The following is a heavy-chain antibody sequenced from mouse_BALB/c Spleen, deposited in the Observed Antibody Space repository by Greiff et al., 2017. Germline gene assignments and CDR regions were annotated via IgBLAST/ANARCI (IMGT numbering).Heavy chain of an antibody. CDR2: IWAGGST. CDR3: ARETLHYYGYAWYFDV. V-gene: IGHV2-9*02. J-gene: IGHJ1*01. CDR1: GFSLTSYG. D-gene: IGHD1-2*01. Sequence: VKLVESGPGLVAPSQSLSITCTVSGFSLTSYGVHWVRQPPGKGLEWLGVIWAGGSTNYNSALMSRLSISKDNSKSQVFLKMNSLQTDDTAMYYCARETLHYYGYAWYFDVWGAGTTVTVSS.